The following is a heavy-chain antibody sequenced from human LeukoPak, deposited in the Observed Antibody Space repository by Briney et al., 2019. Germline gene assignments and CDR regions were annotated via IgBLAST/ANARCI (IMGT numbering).Heavy chain of an antibody. Sequence: GGSLRLSCAASGFTFSSYAMSWVRQAPGKGLEWVSAISGSGGSTYYADSVKGRPTISRDNSKNTLYLQMNSLRAEDTAVYYCAKQYNWNYAGDWFDPWGQGTLVTVSS. CDR2: ISGSGGST. J-gene: IGHJ5*02. V-gene: IGHV3-23*01. CDR1: GFTFSSYA. CDR3: AKQYNWNYAGDWFDP. D-gene: IGHD1-7*01.